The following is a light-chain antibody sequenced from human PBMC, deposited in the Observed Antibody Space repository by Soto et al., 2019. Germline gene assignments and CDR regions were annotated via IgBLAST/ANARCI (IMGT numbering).Light chain of an antibody. J-gene: IGKJ5*01. CDR1: QSISTN. CDR2: GAS. Sequence: ERVMTQSEATLSVSPGGRATLSCRASQSISTNLAWYQQNPGQAPRLLISGASTRATGIPARFSGSGSGTEFTLTISSLQSEDFAVYYCQQYHNWPTFGQGTRLEN. V-gene: IGKV3-15*01. CDR3: QQYHNWPT.